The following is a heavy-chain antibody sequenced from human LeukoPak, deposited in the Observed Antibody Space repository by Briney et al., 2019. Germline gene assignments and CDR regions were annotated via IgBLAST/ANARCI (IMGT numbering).Heavy chain of an antibody. CDR1: GFTFSSYA. CDR2: ISGSGGSA. D-gene: IGHD2-2*01. J-gene: IGHJ4*02. V-gene: IGHV3-23*01. CDR3: AKASPSPMYQLPHFDY. Sequence: PGGSLRLSCAASGFTFSSYAMSWVRQAPGKGLEWVSAISGSGGSAYYADSVKGRFTISRDNSKNTLYLQMNSLRAEDTAVYYCAKASPSPMYQLPHFDYWGQGTLVTVSS.